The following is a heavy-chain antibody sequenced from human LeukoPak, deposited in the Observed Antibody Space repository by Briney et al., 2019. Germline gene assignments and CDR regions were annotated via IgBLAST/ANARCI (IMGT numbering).Heavy chain of an antibody. CDR1: GFTFSSYW. J-gene: IGHJ4*02. V-gene: IGHV3-74*01. Sequence: GGSLRLSCAASGFTFSSYWMHWVRQAPGKGLVWVSRINSDGSGTSYADSVKGRFTISRDNAKNTLYLQMNSLRVEDTAVYYCAKDPLNTLMVSPTFDYWGQGTLVTVSS. D-gene: IGHD5-18*01. CDR2: INSDGSGT. CDR3: AKDPLNTLMVSPTFDY.